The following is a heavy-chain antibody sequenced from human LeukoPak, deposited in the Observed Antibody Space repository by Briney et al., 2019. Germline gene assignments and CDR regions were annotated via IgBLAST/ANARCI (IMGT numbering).Heavy chain of an antibody. V-gene: IGHV3-49*04. Sequence: GGSLRLSCAASGFTVSSNYMSWVRQAPGKGLEWVGFIRSKAYGGTTEYAASVKGRFTISRDDSKSIAYLQMNSLKTEDTAVYYCTRDSSEYYDRSGYPNWFDPWGQGTLVTASS. CDR3: TRDSSEYYDRSGYPNWFDP. CDR1: GFTVSSNY. J-gene: IGHJ5*02. D-gene: IGHD3-22*01. CDR2: IRSKAYGGTT.